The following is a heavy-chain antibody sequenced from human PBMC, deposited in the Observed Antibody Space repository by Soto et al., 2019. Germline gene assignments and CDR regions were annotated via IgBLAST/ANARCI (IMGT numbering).Heavy chain of an antibody. CDR3: ARMGAAAGNVQTCSAP. V-gene: IGHV4-34*01. CDR2: INHSGST. Sequence: PLEILSLTWAVYGGSFSGYYWSWILQPPGKGLEWIGEINHSGSTNYNPSLKSRVTISVDTSKNQFSLKLSSVTAADTAVYYCARMGAAAGNVQTCSAPRRHGTPVTVSP. J-gene: IGHJ5*02. CDR1: GGSFSGYY. D-gene: IGHD6-13*01.